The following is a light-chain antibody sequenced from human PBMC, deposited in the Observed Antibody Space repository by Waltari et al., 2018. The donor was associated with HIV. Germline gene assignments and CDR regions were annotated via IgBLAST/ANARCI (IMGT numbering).Light chain of an antibody. CDR2: SNK. CDR3: TTWDDRLNALV. CDR1: RSNIGSNT. Sequence: QSVLTQPPSASGTPGQTVTISCSGSRSNIGSNTVNWYQHLPGTAPKLRIYSNKVRPSGVPDRFSGFKSGTSASLAISGLQSQDEADYYCTTWDDRLNALVFGGGTEVTVL. J-gene: IGLJ3*02. V-gene: IGLV1-44*01.